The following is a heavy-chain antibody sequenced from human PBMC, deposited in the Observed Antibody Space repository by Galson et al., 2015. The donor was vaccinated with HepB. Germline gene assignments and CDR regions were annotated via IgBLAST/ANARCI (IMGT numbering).Heavy chain of an antibody. V-gene: IGHV3-49*03. CDR1: GFTFGDYA. J-gene: IGHJ6*02. D-gene: IGHD3-16*01. CDR2: IRSKAYGGTT. Sequence: SLRLSCAASGFTFGDYAMRWFRQAPGKGLEWVGFIRSKAYGGTTEYAASVKGRFTISRDDSKSIAYLQMNSLKTEDTAVYYCTRVGEGWYYYYGMDVWAKGPRSPSP. CDR3: TRVGEGWYYYYGMDV.